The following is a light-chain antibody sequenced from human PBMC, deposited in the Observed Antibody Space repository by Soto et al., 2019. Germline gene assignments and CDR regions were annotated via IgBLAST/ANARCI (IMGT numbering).Light chain of an antibody. Sequence: EIVLTQSPATLSLSPGDRATLSCRASQSFSSYLAWYQQKPGQAPRLLIYDASNKATGIPARFSGSGSGSDFTLTISSLEPEDFAVYYCQSGVTFGQGTRLEIK. CDR3: QSGVT. CDR2: DAS. J-gene: IGKJ5*01. CDR1: QSFSSY. V-gene: IGKV3-11*01.